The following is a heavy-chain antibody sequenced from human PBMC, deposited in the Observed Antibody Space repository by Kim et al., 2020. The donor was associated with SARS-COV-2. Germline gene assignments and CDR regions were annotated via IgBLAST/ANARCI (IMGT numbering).Heavy chain of an antibody. V-gene: IGHV4-34*01. CDR2: INHSGST. J-gene: IGHJ1*01. D-gene: IGHD6-13*01. Sequence: SETLSLTCAVYGGSFSGYYWSWIRQPPGKGLEWIGEINHSGSTNYNPSLKSRVTISVDTSKNQFSLKLSSVTAADTAVYYCARGARGSSSWYRAEYFQHWGQGTLVTVSS. CDR1: GGSFSGYY. CDR3: ARGARGSSSWYRAEYFQH.